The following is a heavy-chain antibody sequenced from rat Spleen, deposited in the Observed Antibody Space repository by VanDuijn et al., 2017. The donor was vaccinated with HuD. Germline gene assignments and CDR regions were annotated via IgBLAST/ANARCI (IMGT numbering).Heavy chain of an antibody. V-gene: IGHV5-29*01. CDR2: ISSDGRRN. D-gene: IGHD1-2*01. Sequence: EVQLVESGGGLVQPGRSLKVSCAASGFTFKNYGLAWVRQAPTKGLEWVAAISSDGRRNYYRDSVKGRFTISRDNAKNSLYLQMDSRRSADTATYDCARHGYISYFDYWGQGVMVTVSS. J-gene: IGHJ2*01. CDR1: GFTFKNYG. CDR3: ARHGYISYFDY.